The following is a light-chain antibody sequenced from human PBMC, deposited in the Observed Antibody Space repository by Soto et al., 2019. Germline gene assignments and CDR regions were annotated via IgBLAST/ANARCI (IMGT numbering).Light chain of an antibody. CDR1: QSLLHSNGFIY. Sequence: DIVMTQSPLSLPVTPGEPASISCRSNQSLLHSNGFIYLDWYLQKPGQSPQLLIYLGSSRSSGVPDRFSGSGSGTHFTLKISRVEAEDVGVYYCMQALQTPRTFGQGTKVEIK. V-gene: IGKV2-28*01. CDR2: LGS. J-gene: IGKJ1*01. CDR3: MQALQTPRT.